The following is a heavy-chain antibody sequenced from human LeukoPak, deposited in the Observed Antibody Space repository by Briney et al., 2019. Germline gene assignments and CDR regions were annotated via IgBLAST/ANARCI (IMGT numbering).Heavy chain of an antibody. CDR3: VKAPTVAGSYGWFDP. V-gene: IGHV4-30-4*08. D-gene: IGHD6-19*01. CDR1: GGSITSGNNY. J-gene: IGHJ5*02. Sequence: KPSETLSLTCTVSGGSITSGNNYWNWIRQSPGKGLEWIGFIYSGGRTNYNPFLRSRVVISADTSKNQISLRVDSMTAADTAVYYCVKAPTVAGSYGWFDPWGQGTLVTVSS. CDR2: IYSGGRT.